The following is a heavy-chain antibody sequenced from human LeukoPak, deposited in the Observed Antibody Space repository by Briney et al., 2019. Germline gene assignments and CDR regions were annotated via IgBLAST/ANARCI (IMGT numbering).Heavy chain of an antibody. CDR2: ISHSGTT. Sequence: SETLSLTCSVSGDSFSSHYWSWIRQPPGKGLEWIGWISHSGTTNYNPSLKSRVTMSVDTSKNQFSLKLSSVTAADTAVYYCARGAYDSSGYYYVGWFDPWGQGTLVTVSS. CDR1: GDSFSSHY. D-gene: IGHD3-22*01. J-gene: IGHJ5*02. CDR3: ARGAYDSSGYYYVGWFDP. V-gene: IGHV4-59*11.